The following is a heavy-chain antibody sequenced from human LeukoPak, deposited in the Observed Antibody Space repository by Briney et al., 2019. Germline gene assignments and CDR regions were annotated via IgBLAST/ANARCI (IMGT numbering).Heavy chain of an antibody. D-gene: IGHD6-25*01. Sequence: ASVKVSCKTSGYTVTSYYIHWVRQAPGQGLEWMGIINPSGGTTTYAHKFQARVTMTRDVSTGTVYLELSSLRSEDTAVYYCAREGPAAQRRSFDYWGQGTLVTVSS. CDR2: INPSGGTT. CDR3: AREGPAAQRRSFDY. CDR1: GYTVTSYY. V-gene: IGHV1-46*01. J-gene: IGHJ4*02.